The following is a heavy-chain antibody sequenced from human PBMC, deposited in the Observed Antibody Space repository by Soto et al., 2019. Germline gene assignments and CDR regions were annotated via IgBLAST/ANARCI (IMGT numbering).Heavy chain of an antibody. Sequence: GGSLRLSCAASGFSFSGYSMNWVRQAPGKGLEWVSYINGRDGAINYVDSVKGRFTISIDIAKNSLYLQMNSLRDEDTAVYFCARDHLWAFDYWGQGVLVTVSS. V-gene: IGHV3-48*02. J-gene: IGHJ4*02. CDR1: GFSFSGYS. CDR2: INGRDGAI. D-gene: IGHD3-3*02. CDR3: ARDHLWAFDY.